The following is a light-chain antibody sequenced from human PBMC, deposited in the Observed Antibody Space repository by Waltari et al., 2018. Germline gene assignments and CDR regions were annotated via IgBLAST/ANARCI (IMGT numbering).Light chain of an antibody. CDR1: SSNIGSNH. Sequence: QSVLTQPPSASGTPGQRVTISCSGRSSNIGSNHVYWYHQLPATAPKLLIYRNNQRPSGVPDRFSGSESGTSASLAISGLRSDDEADYYCAAWDDSLSGGVFGGGTRLTVL. CDR2: RNN. CDR3: AAWDDSLSGGV. V-gene: IGLV1-47*01. J-gene: IGLJ3*02.